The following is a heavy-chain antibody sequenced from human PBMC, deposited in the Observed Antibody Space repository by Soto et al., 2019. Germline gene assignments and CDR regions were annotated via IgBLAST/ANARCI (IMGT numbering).Heavy chain of an antibody. CDR1: GFTFDDYA. J-gene: IGHJ3*02. CDR2: ISWNSGSI. Sequence: EVQLVESGGGLVQPGRSLRLSCAASGFTFDDYAMHWVRQAPGKGLEWVSGISWNSGSIGYADSVKGRFTISRDNAKNSLYLQMNSLRAEDTALYYCAKAPGVQDAFDIWGQGTMFTVSS. D-gene: IGHD1-1*01. CDR3: AKAPGVQDAFDI. V-gene: IGHV3-9*01.